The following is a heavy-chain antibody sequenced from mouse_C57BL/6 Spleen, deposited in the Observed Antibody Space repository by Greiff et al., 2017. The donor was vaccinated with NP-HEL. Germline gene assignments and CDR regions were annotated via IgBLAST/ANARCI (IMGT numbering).Heavy chain of an antibody. CDR1: GYTFTDYY. D-gene: IGHD1-1*01. CDR2: INPNNGGT. Sequence: EVQLQQSGPELVKPGASVKISCKASGYTFTDYYMNWVKQSHGKSLEWIGDINPNNGGTSYNQKFKGKATLTVDKSSSTAYMELRSLTSEDSAVYYCASMDYGRYAMDYWGQGTSVTVSS. CDR3: ASMDYGRYAMDY. J-gene: IGHJ4*01. V-gene: IGHV1-26*01.